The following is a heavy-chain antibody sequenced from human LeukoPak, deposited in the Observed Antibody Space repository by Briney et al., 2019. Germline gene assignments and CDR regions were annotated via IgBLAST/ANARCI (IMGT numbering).Heavy chain of an antibody. D-gene: IGHD2-2*01. CDR3: ARGIGYCSSTSCYDYYYYMDV. J-gene: IGHJ6*03. V-gene: IGHV4-4*02. CDR1: GGSISSSNW. CDR2: IYHSGST. Sequence: SETLSLTCAVSGGSISSSNWWSWVRQPPGKGLEWIGEIYHSGSTNYNPSLKSRVTISVDTSKNQFSLKLSSVTAAGTAVYYCARGIGYCSSTSCYDYYYYMDVWGKGTTVTVSS.